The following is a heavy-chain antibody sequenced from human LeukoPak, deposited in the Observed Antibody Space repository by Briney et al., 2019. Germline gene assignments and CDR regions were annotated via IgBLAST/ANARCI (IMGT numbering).Heavy chain of an antibody. J-gene: IGHJ6*03. V-gene: IGHV3-74*01. Sequence: GGSLRLSCAASGFTFSSYWMHWVRHAPGKGLVWVSRINSDGSSTSYADSVKGRFTISRDAANNMLYLQMNSLRAEDTAVYYCARDWRGASRNYYYYYMDVWGKGTTVTVSS. CDR2: INSDGSST. CDR3: ARDWRGASRNYYYYYMDV. CDR1: GFTFSSYW. D-gene: IGHD1-14*01.